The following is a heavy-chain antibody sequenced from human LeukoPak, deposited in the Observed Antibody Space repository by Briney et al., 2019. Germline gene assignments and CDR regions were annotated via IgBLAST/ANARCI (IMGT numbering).Heavy chain of an antibody. Sequence: SETLSLTCAVSGDSISSGDYSWNWIRQPPGKGLEWIGYIYRSGSTYYNPSLKSRVTISLDMSKNQFSLKLSSMTAADTAVYFCARGSGGYYFDYWGQGTLVPVSS. J-gene: IGHJ4*02. D-gene: IGHD6-13*01. CDR3: ARGSGGYYFDY. CDR1: GDSISSGDYS. V-gene: IGHV4-30-2*01. CDR2: IYRSGST.